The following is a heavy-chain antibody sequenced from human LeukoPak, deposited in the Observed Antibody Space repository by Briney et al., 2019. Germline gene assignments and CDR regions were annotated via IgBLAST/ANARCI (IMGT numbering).Heavy chain of an antibody. Sequence: SETLSLTCTVSGGSISSGSYYWSWIRQPAGKELEWIGRIYTSGSTNYNPSLKSRVTISVDTSKNQFSLKLSSVTAADTAVYYCARGRHMDVWGKGTTVTISS. V-gene: IGHV4-61*02. CDR3: ARGRHMDV. CDR1: GGSISSGSYY. D-gene: IGHD6-25*01. CDR2: IYTSGST. J-gene: IGHJ6*03.